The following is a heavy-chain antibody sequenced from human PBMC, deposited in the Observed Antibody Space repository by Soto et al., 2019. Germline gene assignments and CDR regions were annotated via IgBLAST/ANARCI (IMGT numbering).Heavy chain of an antibody. J-gene: IGHJ6*02. V-gene: IGHV4-31*03. CDR1: GVSISSAGYS. CDR2: IFDNGIT. Sequence: SETLSLTCTVSGVSISSAGYSWTWVRQPPGKALEWIGNIFDNGITYYTPSLKSRLTVSVDTSKNQFSLSLNSVTAADTAVYYCARLVTDYYYAIDVWGQGTTVTVSS. CDR3: ARLVTDYYYAIDV. D-gene: IGHD2-15*01.